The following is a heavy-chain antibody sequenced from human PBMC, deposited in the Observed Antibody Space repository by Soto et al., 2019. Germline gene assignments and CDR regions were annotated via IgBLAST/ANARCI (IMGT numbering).Heavy chain of an antibody. V-gene: IGHV3-30-3*01. J-gene: IGHJ4*02. D-gene: IGHD6-19*01. CDR2: ISYDASNK. CDR3: ARPFSSGWYGDFDY. Sequence: GGSLRLSCAASGFAFSSYAMHWVRRAPGKGLEWVAVISYDASNKYYADSVKGRFTISRDNSKKTMYLQMSSLRAEDTAVYYCARPFSSGWYGDFDYWGQGTLVTVSS. CDR1: GFAFSSYA.